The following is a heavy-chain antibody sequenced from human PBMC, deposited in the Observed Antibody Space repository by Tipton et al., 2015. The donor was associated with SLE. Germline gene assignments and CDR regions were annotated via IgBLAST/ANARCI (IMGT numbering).Heavy chain of an antibody. CDR3: ATRYDLVPD. D-gene: IGHD5-12*01. Sequence: SLRLSCAASGFTFDNYAMHWVRQAPGKGLEWVSGLSWDSYFIAYADSVKGRFTISRDNAKNSLYLQMNSLRAEDTAVYYCATRYDLVPDWGQGTLVTVSS. J-gene: IGHJ4*02. CDR2: LSWDSYFI. V-gene: IGHV3-9*01. CDR1: GFTFDNYA.